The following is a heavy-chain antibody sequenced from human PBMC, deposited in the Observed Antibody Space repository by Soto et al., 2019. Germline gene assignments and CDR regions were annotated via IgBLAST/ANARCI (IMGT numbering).Heavy chain of an antibody. Sequence: GASVKVSCKASGYTFTSHYMHWVRQAPGQGLEWMGIINPSGGSTSYAQKFQGRVTMTRDTSTSTVYMELSSLRSEDTAVYYCARDEAAYYDNDHHLDYWGQGTLVTVSS. CDR3: ARDEAAYYDNDHHLDY. D-gene: IGHD3-22*01. J-gene: IGHJ4*02. CDR2: INPSGGST. CDR1: GYTFTSHY. V-gene: IGHV1-46*03.